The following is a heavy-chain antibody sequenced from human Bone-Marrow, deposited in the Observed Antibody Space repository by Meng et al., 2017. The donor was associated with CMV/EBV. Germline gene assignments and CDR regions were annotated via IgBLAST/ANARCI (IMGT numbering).Heavy chain of an antibody. D-gene: IGHD6-13*01. CDR1: GFTFDDYA. CDR2: ISWNSGSI. Sequence: SLKISCAASGFTFDDYAMHWVRQAPGKGLEWVSGISWNSGSIGYADSVKGRFTISRDNAKNSLYLQMNSLRAEDTAVYYCATGGIAALDYWGQGTLVTVSS. J-gene: IGHJ4*02. V-gene: IGHV3-9*01. CDR3: ATGGIAALDY.